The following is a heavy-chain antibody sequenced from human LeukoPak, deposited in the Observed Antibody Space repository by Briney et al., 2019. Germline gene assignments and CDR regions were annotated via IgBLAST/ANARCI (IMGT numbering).Heavy chain of an antibody. CDR2: IYYSGST. CDR3: ATSTRYDSSGYYYPYYYYMDV. D-gene: IGHD3-22*01. V-gene: IGHV4-59*01. J-gene: IGHJ6*03. Sequence: PSETLSLTCTVSGGSISSYYWSWIRQPPGKGLEWIGYIYYSGSTNFNPSLKSRVTISVDTSKNQFSLKLSSVTAADTAVYYCATSTRYDSSGYYYPYYYYMDVWGKGTTVTVSS. CDR1: GGSISSYY.